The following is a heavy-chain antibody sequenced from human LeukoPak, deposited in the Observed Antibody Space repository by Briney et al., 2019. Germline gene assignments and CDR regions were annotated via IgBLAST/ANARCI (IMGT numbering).Heavy chain of an antibody. D-gene: IGHD5-18*01. J-gene: IGHJ4*02. CDR3: ARGGYSYGPFTLRY. Sequence: SQTLSLTCTVSGGSISSGGYYWSWIRQHPGKGLEWIGYIYYSGSTYYNPSLKSRVTISVDTSKNQFSLKLSSVTAADTAVYYCARGGYSYGPFTLRYWGQGSLVTVSS. CDR1: GGSISSGGYY. V-gene: IGHV4-31*03. CDR2: IYYSGST.